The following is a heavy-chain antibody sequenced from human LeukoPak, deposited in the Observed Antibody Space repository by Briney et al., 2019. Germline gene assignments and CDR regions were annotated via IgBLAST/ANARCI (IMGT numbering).Heavy chain of an antibody. CDR2: INHSGST. D-gene: IGHD2-2*02. V-gene: IGHV4-34*01. J-gene: IGHJ3*02. Sequence: SETLSLTCAVYGGSFSGYYWSWIRQPPGKGLEWIGEINHSGSTNYNPSLKSRVTISVDTSKNQFSLKLSSVTAADTAVYYCARRRRPYCSSTRCYTVGDAFDIWGQGTMVTVSS. CDR3: ARRRRPYCSSTRCYTVGDAFDI. CDR1: GGSFSGYY.